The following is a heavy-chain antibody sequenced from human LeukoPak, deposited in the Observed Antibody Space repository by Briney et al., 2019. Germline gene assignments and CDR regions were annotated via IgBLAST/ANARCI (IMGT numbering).Heavy chain of an antibody. CDR1: GYTFTGNY. CDR3: TRVRPEPY. CDR2: INPNNGGT. Sequence: ASVKVSCKASGYTFTGNYIHWVRHAPGQGLEWMGWINPNNGGTNYAQKFQGRVTMTSDTSISSAYMELSRLTSDDTAVYYCTRVRPEPYWGQGTLVTVSS. J-gene: IGHJ4*02. D-gene: IGHD1-14*01. V-gene: IGHV1-2*02.